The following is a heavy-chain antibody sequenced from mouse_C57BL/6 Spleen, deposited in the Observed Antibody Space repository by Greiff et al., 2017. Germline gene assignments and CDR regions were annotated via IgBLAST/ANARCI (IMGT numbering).Heavy chain of an antibody. CDR3: ARVGGHGYFDV. V-gene: IGHV1-64*01. Sequence: VQLQQSGAELVKPGASVKLSCKASGYTFTSYWMHWVKQRPGQGLEWIGMIDPNSGSTNYNEKFKSKATLTVDKSSSTAYMQLSSLTSEDSAVYYCARVGGHGYFDVWGTGTTVTVSS. CDR2: IDPNSGST. J-gene: IGHJ1*03. CDR1: GYTFTSYW.